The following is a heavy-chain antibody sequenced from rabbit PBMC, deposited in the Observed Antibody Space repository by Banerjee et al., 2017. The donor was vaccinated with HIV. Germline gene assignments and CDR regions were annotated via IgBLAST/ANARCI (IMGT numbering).Heavy chain of an antibody. CDR2: IYTGSSGST. D-gene: IGHD1-1*01. Sequence: QSLEESGGDLVKPGASLTLTCTASGFSFSSNAMCWVRQAPGKGLEWIACIYTGSSGSTYYASWAKGRLTISKTSSTTVTLQMTSLTAADTATYFCARILDSGTAIYYFNLWGPGTLVTVS. J-gene: IGHJ4*01. V-gene: IGHV1S40*01. CDR1: GFSFSSNA. CDR3: ARILDSGTAIYYFNL.